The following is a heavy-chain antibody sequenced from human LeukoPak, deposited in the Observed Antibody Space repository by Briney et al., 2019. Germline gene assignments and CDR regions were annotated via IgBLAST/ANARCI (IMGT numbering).Heavy chain of an antibody. Sequence: PGGSLRLSCAASGFTFSSYSMNWVRQAPGKGLEWVSSISSSSYIYYADSVKGRFTISRDNAKNSLYLQMNSLRAEDTAVYYCARDILPSSYYYGMDVWGQGTTVTVSS. CDR2: ISSSSYI. CDR3: ARDILPSSYYYGMDV. D-gene: IGHD6-6*01. V-gene: IGHV3-21*01. J-gene: IGHJ6*02. CDR1: GFTFSSYS.